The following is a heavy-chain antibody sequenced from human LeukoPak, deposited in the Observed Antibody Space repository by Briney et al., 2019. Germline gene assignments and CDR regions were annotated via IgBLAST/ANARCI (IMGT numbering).Heavy chain of an antibody. CDR2: ISGSGGRT. V-gene: IGHV3-23*01. CDR3: AKNVWGTSPYYFDS. D-gene: IGHD3-16*01. J-gene: IGHJ4*02. Sequence: GGSLRLSCAASGFTFSDYYMSWIRQAPGKGLEWVSAISGSGGRTYYADSVKGRFTISRDNSKNTLYLQMNSLRAEDTAVYYCAKNVWGTSPYYFDSWGQGILVTVSS. CDR1: GFTFSDYY.